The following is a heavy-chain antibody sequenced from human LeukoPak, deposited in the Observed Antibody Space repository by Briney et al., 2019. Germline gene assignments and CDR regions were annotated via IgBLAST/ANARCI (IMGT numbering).Heavy chain of an antibody. CDR1: GFTFSNAW. J-gene: IGHJ1*01. Sequence: GGSLRLSCAASGFTFSNAWMSWVRQAPGKGLEWVGRIKSKTDGGTTDYAAPVKGRFTISRDDSKNTLYLQMNSLKTEDTAVYYCTTGDSSGYYEYFQYWGQGTLVTVSS. CDR3: TTGDSSGYYEYFQY. V-gene: IGHV3-15*01. D-gene: IGHD3-22*01. CDR2: IKSKTDGGTT.